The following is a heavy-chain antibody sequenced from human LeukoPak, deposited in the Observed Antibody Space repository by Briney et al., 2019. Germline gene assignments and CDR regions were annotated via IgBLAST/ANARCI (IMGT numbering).Heavy chain of an antibody. J-gene: IGHJ4*02. D-gene: IGHD2-2*01. V-gene: IGHV1-2*02. CDR1: GYTCTGYY. CDR3: ARTPTIKSTSHIDY. Sequence: ASVKVSCKASGYTCTGYYMHWVRQAPGQGLEWMGWINPNSGGTNYAQKFQGRVTMTRDTSISTAYMELSRLRSDDTAVYYCARTPTIKSTSHIDYWGQGTLVTVSS. CDR2: INPNSGGT.